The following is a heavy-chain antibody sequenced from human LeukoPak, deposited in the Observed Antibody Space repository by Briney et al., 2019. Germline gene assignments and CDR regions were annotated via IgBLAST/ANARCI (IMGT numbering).Heavy chain of an antibody. D-gene: IGHD1-7*01. V-gene: IGHV7-4-1*02. CDR3: ARDYTHTLGTTTYFQH. Sequence: ASVKVSCKASGYIFDIYAMIWVRQAPGQGLELMGWINTNTGNPTYAQGFTGRFVFSLDTSVSTAYLQISSLKAEDTAVYYCARDYTHTLGTTTYFQHWGQGTLVTVSS. J-gene: IGHJ1*01. CDR2: INTNTGNP. CDR1: GYIFDIYA.